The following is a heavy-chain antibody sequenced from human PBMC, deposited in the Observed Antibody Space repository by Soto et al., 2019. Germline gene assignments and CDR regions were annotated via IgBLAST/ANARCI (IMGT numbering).Heavy chain of an antibody. CDR2: ILHTGGT. CDR3: ARLQFDEGFDY. Sequence: RSLTCAVSGGSISGGGFSWSWIRQPPGKGLEWIGYILHTGGTQYNPSLKSRVSMSVDKSKNQFSLHLTSVTAADTAVYYCARLQFDEGFDYWGQGALVTVSS. J-gene: IGHJ4*02. CDR1: GGSISGGGFS. D-gene: IGHD1-1*01. V-gene: IGHV4-30-2*01.